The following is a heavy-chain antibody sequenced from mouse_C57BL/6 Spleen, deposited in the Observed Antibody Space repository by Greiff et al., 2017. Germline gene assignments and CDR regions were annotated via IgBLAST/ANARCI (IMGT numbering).Heavy chain of an antibody. V-gene: IGHV1-64*01. Sequence: QVQLQQPGAELVKPGASVKLSCKASGYTFTSYWMHWVKQRPGQGLEWIGMIHPNSGSTNYNEKFKSKATLTVDKSSSTAYMQLSSLTSEDSAVYYCAREGLLLYYFDYWGQGTTLTVSS. CDR3: AREGLLLYYFDY. CDR1: GYTFTSYW. CDR2: IHPNSGST. D-gene: IGHD1-1*01. J-gene: IGHJ2*01.